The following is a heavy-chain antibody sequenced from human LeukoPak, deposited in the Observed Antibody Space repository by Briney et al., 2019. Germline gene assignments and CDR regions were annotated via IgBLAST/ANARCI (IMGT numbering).Heavy chain of an antibody. CDR2: ISGSGGST. Sequence: GGSLRLSCAASGFTFSSYAMSWVRQAPGKGLEWVSAISGSGGSTNYADSVKGRFTISRDNSKNTLYLQMNSLRAEDTAVYYCAKSQTMGYYYDSSGYYYVGYGMDVWGQGTTVTVSS. D-gene: IGHD3-22*01. CDR3: AKSQTMGYYYDSSGYYYVGYGMDV. J-gene: IGHJ6*02. CDR1: GFTFSSYA. V-gene: IGHV3-23*01.